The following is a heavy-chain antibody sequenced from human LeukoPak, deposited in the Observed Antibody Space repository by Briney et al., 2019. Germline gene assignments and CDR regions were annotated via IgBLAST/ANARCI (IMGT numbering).Heavy chain of an antibody. V-gene: IGHV3-66*01. CDR3: ARDLEAANTYYFDY. D-gene: IGHD6-13*01. CDR2: ISSAGTT. CDR1: GFTVSSSY. J-gene: IGHJ4*02. Sequence: PGGSLRLSCAASGFTVSSSYMSWVRRAPGKGLEWVSIISSAGTTYYADSVKGRFTISRDNSKNTVYLQVNGLRDEETAVYYCARDLEAANTYYFDYWGQGTMVTVSS.